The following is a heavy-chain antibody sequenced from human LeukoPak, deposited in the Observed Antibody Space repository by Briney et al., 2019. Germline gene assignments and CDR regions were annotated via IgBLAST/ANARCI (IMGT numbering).Heavy chain of an antibody. CDR3: ARTPGIAVAGTVDY. V-gene: IGHV4-31*03. CDR2: IYYSGST. CDR1: GGSISSGGYY. J-gene: IGHJ4*02. D-gene: IGHD6-19*01. Sequence: SETLSLTCTVSGGSISSGGYYWSWIRQHPGKGLEWIGYIYYSGSTYYNPSLKSRVTISVDTSKNQFSLKLSSVTAADTAVYYCARTPGIAVAGTVDYWGQGTLVTVSS.